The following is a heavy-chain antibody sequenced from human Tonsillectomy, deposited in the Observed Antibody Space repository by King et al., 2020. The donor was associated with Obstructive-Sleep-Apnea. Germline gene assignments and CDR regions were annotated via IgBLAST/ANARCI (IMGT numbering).Heavy chain of an antibody. CDR1: GGAIRSGAYY. Sequence: QLQESGPGLVKPSQTLSLTCTVSGGAIRSGAYYWNWIRQPPGKGLEWIGYIFYSGSTYYIPSLNSRVTLSVDTSKNQFSLKLSSVTAADTAVYYCARDVGYGSGTYYDFWGQGTLVTV. J-gene: IGHJ4*02. CDR3: ARDVGYGSGTYYDF. D-gene: IGHD3-10*01. CDR2: IFYSGST. V-gene: IGHV4-30-4*01.